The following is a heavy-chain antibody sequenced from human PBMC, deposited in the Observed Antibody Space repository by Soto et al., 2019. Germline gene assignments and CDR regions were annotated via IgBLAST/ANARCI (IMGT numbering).Heavy chain of an antibody. V-gene: IGHV4-31*03. CDR3: ARGVAAGTFDL. CDR1: GGSISTGGYY. J-gene: IGHJ2*01. CDR2: IYYSGST. D-gene: IGHD6-13*01. Sequence: QVHLQESGPGLVKPSQTLSLTCTVSGGSISTGGYYWSWIRQHPGKGLEWLGYIYYSGSTYYNPSPKSRLTISLDTSKNQFSLKMTSVTAADTAVYYCARGVAAGTFDLWGRGTLVTVSS.